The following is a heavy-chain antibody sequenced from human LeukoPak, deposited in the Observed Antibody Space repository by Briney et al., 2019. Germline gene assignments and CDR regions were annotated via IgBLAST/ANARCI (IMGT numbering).Heavy chain of an antibody. V-gene: IGHV3-48*03. Sequence: PGGSLRLSCAASGFTFSSYEMNWVRQAPGKGLEWVSYISSSGSTIYYADSVKGRFTISRDNAKNSLYLQMNSLRAEDTAVYYCARLKYYYYYGMDVWGQGTTVTVSS. CDR2: ISSSGSTI. CDR1: GFTFSSYE. CDR3: ARLKYYYYYGMDV. J-gene: IGHJ6*02.